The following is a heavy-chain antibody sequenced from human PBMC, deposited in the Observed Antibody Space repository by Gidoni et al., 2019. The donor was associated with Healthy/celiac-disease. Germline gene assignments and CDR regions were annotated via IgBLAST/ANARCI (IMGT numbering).Heavy chain of an antibody. CDR2: TRNKADSYTT. V-gene: IGHV3-72*01. CDR1: GFTFSDHY. D-gene: IGHD2-21*02. J-gene: IGHJ6*02. CDR3: ARLTFVLTRGMDV. Sequence: EVQLVESGGGLVQPGGSLRLSCAASGFTFSDHYMDWVRQAPGQGLEWVGRTRNKADSYTTEYPASVKGRFTVSRDDSKNSLYLQMNDLKTEDTAVYYCARLTFVLTRGMDVWGQGTTVTVSS.